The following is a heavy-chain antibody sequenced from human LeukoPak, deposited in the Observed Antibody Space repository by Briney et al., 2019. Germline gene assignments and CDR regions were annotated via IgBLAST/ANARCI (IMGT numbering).Heavy chain of an antibody. CDR1: GGSISSSSYY. V-gene: IGHV4-39*07. J-gene: IGHJ6*03. Sequence: PSETLSLTCTVSGGSISSSSYYWGWIRQPPGKGLEWLGSIYYSGNTYYNPSLKSRVTMSVDTSKNQFSLKLSSVTAADTAVYYCARVRGSSGSYEYYHYMDVWGKGTTVTISS. D-gene: IGHD1-26*01. CDR3: ARVRGSSGSYEYYHYMDV. CDR2: IYYSGNT.